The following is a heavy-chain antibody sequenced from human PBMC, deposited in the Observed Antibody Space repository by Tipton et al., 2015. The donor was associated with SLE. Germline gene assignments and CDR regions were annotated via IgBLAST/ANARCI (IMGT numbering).Heavy chain of an antibody. CDR2: IYYSGST. CDR3: ARVYCSSTSCRNWFDP. CDR1: GGSISSYY. D-gene: IGHD2-2*01. V-gene: IGHV4-59*12. J-gene: IGHJ5*02. Sequence: TLSLTCTVSGGSISSYYWSWIRQPPGKGLEWIGYIYYSGSTNYNPSLKSRVTISVDTSKNQFSLKLSSVTAADTAVYYCARVYCSSTSCRNWFDPWGQGTLVTVSS.